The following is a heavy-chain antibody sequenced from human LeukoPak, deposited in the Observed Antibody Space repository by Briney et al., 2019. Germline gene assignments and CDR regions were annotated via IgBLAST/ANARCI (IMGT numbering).Heavy chain of an antibody. D-gene: IGHD6-19*01. CDR3: AKSPSYSSGLDAFDI. CDR1: GFTFSCYG. J-gene: IGHJ3*02. Sequence: PGGYLRLSSAASGFTFSCYGMHRVRQAPGKGLEWVVVISYDGSNKYYADSVKGRLTISTDNSKTTMDLQMISPRATDMDEYSCAKSPSYSSGLDAFDIWGQGTMVTVSS. CDR2: ISYDGSNK. V-gene: IGHV3-30*18.